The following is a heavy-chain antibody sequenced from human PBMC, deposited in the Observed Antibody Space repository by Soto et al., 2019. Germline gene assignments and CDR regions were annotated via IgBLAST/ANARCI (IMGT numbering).Heavy chain of an antibody. CDR2: IFYTGDT. J-gene: IGHJ5*02. Sequence: QVQLQESGPGLVKPSQTLSLTCTVFGGSISSGDYYWSWVRQPPGQGLEWIGYIFYTGDTDYNPSLKSRVTMSMDKAKNQVSLKLSSVTAADTAVYFCARDSKEGFDWFDPWGQGTLVSVSS. CDR3: ARDSKEGFDWFDP. CDR1: GGSISSGDYY. D-gene: IGHD3-9*01. V-gene: IGHV4-30-4*01.